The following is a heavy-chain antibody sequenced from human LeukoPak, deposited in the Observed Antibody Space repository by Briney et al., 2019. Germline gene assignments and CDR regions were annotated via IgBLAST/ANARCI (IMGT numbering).Heavy chain of an antibody. J-gene: IGHJ4*02. V-gene: IGHV3-21*01. CDR2: ISSSSSYK. CDR1: GFTFSSYN. CDR3: ARGEHPQGFDY. Sequence: GGSLRLSCATSGFTFSSYNMNWVRQAPGKGLEWVSSISSSSSYKYYADSVKGRFTISRDNAKNSLYLQMNSLRAEDTAVYYCARGEHPQGFDYWGQGTLVTVSS. D-gene: IGHD1/OR15-1a*01.